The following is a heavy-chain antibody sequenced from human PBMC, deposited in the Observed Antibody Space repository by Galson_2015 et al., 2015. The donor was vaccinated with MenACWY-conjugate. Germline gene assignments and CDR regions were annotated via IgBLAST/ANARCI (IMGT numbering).Heavy chain of an antibody. CDR2: ISGGGDNT. D-gene: IGHD2-21*01. Sequence: SLRLSCAASGFTFSSYAMSWVRQAPGGGLEWVSAISGGGDNTYYADSVKGRFTVSRDNSKNTPYLQMDSLTAEDTALYYCAKDLVADDYFHYYVMDVWGQGTAVTVSS. V-gene: IGHV3-23*01. J-gene: IGHJ6*02. CDR3: AKDLVADDYFHYYVMDV. CDR1: GFTFSSYA.